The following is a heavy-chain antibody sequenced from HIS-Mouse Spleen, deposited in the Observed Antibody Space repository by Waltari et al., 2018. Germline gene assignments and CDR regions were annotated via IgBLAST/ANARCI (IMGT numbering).Heavy chain of an antibody. CDR3: ARVGYRGSYYYGMDV. CDR1: GYTFTGYY. J-gene: IGHJ6*02. D-gene: IGHD1-26*01. Sequence: QVQLVQSGAEVKKPGASVKVSCKASGYTFTGYYMHWVRQAPGQGLEWRRCINPNSGGTNDAQKFQGRVTMTRDTSISTAYMGLSRRRSDETAVYYCARVGYRGSYYYGMDVWRPGTTVTVPS. CDR2: INPNSGGT. V-gene: IGHV1-2*02.